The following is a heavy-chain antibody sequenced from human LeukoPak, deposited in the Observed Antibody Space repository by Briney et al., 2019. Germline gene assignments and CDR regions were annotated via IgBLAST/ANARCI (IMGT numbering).Heavy chain of an antibody. D-gene: IGHD6-19*01. CDR2: INHSGST. CDR3: ARGGSSGWYYYYGMDV. Sequence: SETLSLTCAVYGGSFSGYYWSWIRQPPGKGLEWIGEINHSGSTNYHPPLTSRVTISVDTSKNQFSLKLSSVTAADTAVYYCARGGSSGWYYYYGMDVWGQGTTVTVS. J-gene: IGHJ6*02. V-gene: IGHV4-34*01. CDR1: GGSFSGYY.